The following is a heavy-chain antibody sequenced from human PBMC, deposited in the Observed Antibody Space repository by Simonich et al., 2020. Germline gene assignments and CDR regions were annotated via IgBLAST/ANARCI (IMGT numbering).Heavy chain of an antibody. CDR2: ISSSSSYI. CDR1: GFTFSSYS. D-gene: IGHD1-26*01. V-gene: IGHV3-21*01. Sequence: EVQLVESGGGLVKPGGSLRLSCAASGFTFSSYSMNWVRQAPGKGLEWVSSISSSSSYIYYADSVEGRFTISRDNAKNSLYLKMNSLRAEDTAVYYCARGIVGASGAFDIWGQGTMVTVSS. J-gene: IGHJ3*02. CDR3: ARGIVGASGAFDI.